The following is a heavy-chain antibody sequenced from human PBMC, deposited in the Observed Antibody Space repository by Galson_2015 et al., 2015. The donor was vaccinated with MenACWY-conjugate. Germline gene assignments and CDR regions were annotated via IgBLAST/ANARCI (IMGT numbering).Heavy chain of an antibody. Sequence: SLRLSCAASGFTFSTYAMHWVRQAPGKGLEYVSAISHSGNNKYYADSVRGRFTISRDNSKNTLYLQMNSLRPEDTALYYCVLRIEPAGNWFDPWGQGTLVTVSS. V-gene: IGHV3-64D*06. CDR3: VLRIEPAGNWFDP. D-gene: IGHD2-2*01. CDR2: ISHSGNNK. CDR1: GFTFSTYA. J-gene: IGHJ5*02.